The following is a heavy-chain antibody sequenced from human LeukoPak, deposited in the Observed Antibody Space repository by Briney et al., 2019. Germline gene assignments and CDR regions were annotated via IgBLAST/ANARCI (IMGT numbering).Heavy chain of an antibody. V-gene: IGHV3-30*04. J-gene: IGHJ4*02. Sequence: GKSLRLSCAASGFTFISYAMHWVRQAPGKGLEWVAFVSYDESEKYYGDSAKGRFTISRDNSENTLYLEMNNLRTEDTAVYYCTSELRDSNHDFDYWGQGTLVTVSS. D-gene: IGHD4-11*01. CDR3: TSELRDSNHDFDY. CDR2: VSYDESEK. CDR1: GFTFISYA.